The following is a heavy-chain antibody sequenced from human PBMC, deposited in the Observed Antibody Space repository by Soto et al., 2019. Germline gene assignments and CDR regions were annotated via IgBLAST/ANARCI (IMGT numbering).Heavy chain of an antibody. J-gene: IGHJ4*02. D-gene: IGHD3-16*01. Sequence: VQLVESGGGVVQPGRSLRLSCAASGFTFSSYGMHWVRQAPGKGLEWVAFIWHDGGNKFYAESVKGRFTISRDNSKNTLYLQMPSLSAEDTAMYYCARDGDVNTGFGKDYWGQGTLVTVSS. CDR3: ARDGDVNTGFGKDY. CDR1: GFTFSSYG. CDR2: IWHDGGNK. V-gene: IGHV3-33*01.